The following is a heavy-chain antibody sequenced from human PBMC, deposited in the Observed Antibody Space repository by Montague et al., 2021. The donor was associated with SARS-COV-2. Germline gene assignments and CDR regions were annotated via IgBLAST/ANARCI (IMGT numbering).Heavy chain of an antibody. V-gene: IGHV4-34*01. D-gene: IGHD6-6*01. CDR1: GGSFSGYY. J-gene: IGHJ6*04. Sequence: SETRSLTCAVDGGSFSGYYWSWIRQPPGKGLEWIGEVNLSGSTNYNPSLKSRVTISVDTSKNQCSLKLRSVSAAETAVYYCSREKCISSWDSQQSPVWGKGTTVTVSS. CDR3: SREKCISSWDSQQSPV. CDR2: VNLSGST.